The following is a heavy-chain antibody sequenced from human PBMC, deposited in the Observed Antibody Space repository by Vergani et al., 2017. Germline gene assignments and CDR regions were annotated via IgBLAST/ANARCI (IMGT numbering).Heavy chain of an antibody. V-gene: IGHV4-61*10. CDR3: ARWGGMAKIGAFDI. D-gene: IGHD5-24*01. J-gene: IGHJ3*02. CDR2: IHYSWST. Sequence: QVQLQESGPGLVKPSETLSLTCTVSGGSVSSGSYYWSWIRQPAGKGLGWIGYIHYSWSTNYNPSLKSRVTISVDNSKNQFSLKLSYVTAADTAVYYCARWGGMAKIGAFDIWGQGTMVTVSS. CDR1: GGSVSSGSYY.